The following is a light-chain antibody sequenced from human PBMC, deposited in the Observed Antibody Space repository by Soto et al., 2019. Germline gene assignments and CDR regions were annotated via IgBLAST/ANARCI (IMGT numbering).Light chain of an antibody. V-gene: IGKV3-20*01. J-gene: IGKJ1*01. CDR2: DAS. CDR3: QQYGSSQT. Sequence: EIVLTQSPGTLSLSPGETATLSCRASQSVRSNYLAWYQQKPGQAPRLLIYDASSRATGIPDRFSGSGSDTDFTLTISRLEPEDFAVYYCQQYGSSQTFGQGTKVEIK. CDR1: QSVRSNY.